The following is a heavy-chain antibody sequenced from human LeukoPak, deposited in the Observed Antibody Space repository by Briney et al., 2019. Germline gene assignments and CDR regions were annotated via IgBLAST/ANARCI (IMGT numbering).Heavy chain of an antibody. CDR2: IYYSGST. CDR1: GGSISSYY. Sequence: PSETLSLTCTVSGGSISSYYWSWIRQPPGKGLEWIGYIYYSGSTNYKPSLKSRVTISVDTSKNQFSLKLSSVTAADTAVYYCARLAIYSSGEDFWGQGTLVTVSS. D-gene: IGHD2-2*02. V-gene: IGHV4-59*08. J-gene: IGHJ4*02. CDR3: ARLAIYSSGEDF.